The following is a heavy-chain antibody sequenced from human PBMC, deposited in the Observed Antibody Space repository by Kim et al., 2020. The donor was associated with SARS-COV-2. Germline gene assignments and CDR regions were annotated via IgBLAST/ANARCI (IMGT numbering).Heavy chain of an antibody. CDR2: INPNSGGT. Sequence: ASVKVSCKASGYTFTGYYMHWVRQAPGQGLEWMGWINPNSGGTNYAQKFQGWVTMTRDTSISTAYMELSRLRSDDTAVYYCALQVAGSPSHDYYGMDVWGQGTTVTVSS. D-gene: IGHD6-19*01. CDR1: GYTFTGYY. J-gene: IGHJ6*02. CDR3: ALQVAGSPSHDYYGMDV. V-gene: IGHV1-2*04.